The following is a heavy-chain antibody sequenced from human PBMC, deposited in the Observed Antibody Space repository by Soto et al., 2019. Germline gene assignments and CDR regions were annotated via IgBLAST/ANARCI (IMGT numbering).Heavy chain of an antibody. V-gene: IGHV4-30-4*01. CDR1: VFSINSVYYY. Sequence: SEALSLTCIVSVFSINSVYYYWSWIRHSPGNGLEGIGYIYYSGRTYYNPSLKSRSTISIDTSKNQFFLDVDSVTAADTAVYYCARLYTGYEAFDYWGQGTLVTVSS. D-gene: IGHD5-12*01. CDR2: IYYSGRT. CDR3: ARLYTGYEAFDY. J-gene: IGHJ4*02.